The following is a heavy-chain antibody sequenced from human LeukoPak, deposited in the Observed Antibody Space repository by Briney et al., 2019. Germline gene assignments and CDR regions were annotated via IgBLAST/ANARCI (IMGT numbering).Heavy chain of an antibody. CDR2: ISAYNGNT. Sequence: ASVKVSCKASGYPFTSYGISWVRQAPGQGLEWMGWISAYNGNTNYAQKLQGRVTMTTDTSTSTAYMELRSLRSDDTAVYYCARDFTAFGELYWFDPWGQGTLVTVSS. CDR1: GYPFTSYG. J-gene: IGHJ5*02. D-gene: IGHD3-10*01. V-gene: IGHV1-18*01. CDR3: ARDFTAFGELYWFDP.